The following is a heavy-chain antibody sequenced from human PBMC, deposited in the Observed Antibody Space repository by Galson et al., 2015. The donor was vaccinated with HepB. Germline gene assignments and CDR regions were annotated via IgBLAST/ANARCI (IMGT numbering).Heavy chain of an antibody. V-gene: IGHV3-48*04. Sequence: SLRLSSAASGFTFHSHSMKWVRQAQGQELEWVSDISSSTVTRYYADSVKGRFTISRDNAKNSLYLQMNSLRAEDTAVYYCACMVRGVINYWGQGTLVTVSS. CDR3: ACMVRGVINY. D-gene: IGHD3-10*01. J-gene: IGHJ4*02. CDR1: GFTFHSHS. CDR2: ISSSTVTR.